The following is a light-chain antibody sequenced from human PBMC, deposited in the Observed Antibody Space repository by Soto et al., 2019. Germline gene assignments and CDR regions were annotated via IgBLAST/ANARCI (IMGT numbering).Light chain of an antibody. Sequence: EIMMSQSPATLSVSPGERATLSCRASQSISSNLAWYQQRPGQAPRLLIYGASTRGAGVPARFRGGGSGTEFTLTISSLQSEDFAIYYCQQYNNWPQTFGQGTKLEIK. CDR2: GAS. CDR3: QQYNNWPQT. V-gene: IGKV3-15*01. CDR1: QSISSN. J-gene: IGKJ2*01.